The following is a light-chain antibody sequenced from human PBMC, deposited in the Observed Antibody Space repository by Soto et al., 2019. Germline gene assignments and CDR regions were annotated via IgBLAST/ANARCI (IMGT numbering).Light chain of an antibody. J-gene: IGLJ2*01. CDR2: DVS. Sequence: QSVLTQPASVSGSPGQSITISCTGTSSDGGGYNYVSWYQQHPGKAPKLMIYDVSNRPSGVSNRFSGSKSGNTASLTISGLQAEDEDDYYCSSYTSSSTYVVFGGGTKVTVL. V-gene: IGLV2-14*01. CDR1: SSDGGGYNY. CDR3: SSYTSSSTYVV.